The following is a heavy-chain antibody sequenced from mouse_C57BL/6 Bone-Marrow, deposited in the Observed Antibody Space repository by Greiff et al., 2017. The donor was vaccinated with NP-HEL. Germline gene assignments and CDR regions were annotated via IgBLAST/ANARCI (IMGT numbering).Heavy chain of an antibody. Sequence: QVQLQQPGADLVKPGASVKLSCKASGYTFTSYWMHWVKQRPGRGLEWIGRIDPNSGGTKFNEKFKTKATLTVDTPSSTAYMQLSSLTSEDSAVCYCGGYYYGIRGWYFDGWGTGSTVTVSS. J-gene: IGHJ1*03. CDR1: GYTFTSYW. CDR2: IDPNSGGT. CDR3: GGYYYGIRGWYFDG. V-gene: IGHV1-72*01. D-gene: IGHD1-1*01.